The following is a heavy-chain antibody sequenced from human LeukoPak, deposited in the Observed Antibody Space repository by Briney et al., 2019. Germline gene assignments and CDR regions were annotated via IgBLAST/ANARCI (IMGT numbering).Heavy chain of an antibody. Sequence: GGSLRLSCAASGFTFSDYAMSWVRQASGKGLEWVSTISGGDGSTFYGDSVRGRFIISRDNSRNTLSLQMNSLRAEDTAVYYCAKGGCTFANCYLIYWGQGTLVTVPS. V-gene: IGHV3-23*02. CDR1: GFTFSDYA. CDR2: ISGGDGST. J-gene: IGHJ4*02. CDR3: AKGGCTFANCYLIY. D-gene: IGHD2-2*01.